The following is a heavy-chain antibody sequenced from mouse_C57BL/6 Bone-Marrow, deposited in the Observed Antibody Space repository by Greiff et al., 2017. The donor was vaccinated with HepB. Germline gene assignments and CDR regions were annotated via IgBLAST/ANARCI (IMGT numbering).Heavy chain of an antibody. CDR3: ARTLYYDYDVVAY. J-gene: IGHJ3*01. V-gene: IGHV1-81*01. Sequence: QVQLQQSGAELARPGASVKLSCKASGYTFTSYGISWVKQRTGQGLEWIGEIYPRSGNTYYNEKFKGKATLTADKSSSTAYMELRSLTSEDSAVYFCARTLYYDYDVVAYWGQGTLVTVSA. CDR1: GYTFTSYG. CDR2: IYPRSGNT. D-gene: IGHD2-4*01.